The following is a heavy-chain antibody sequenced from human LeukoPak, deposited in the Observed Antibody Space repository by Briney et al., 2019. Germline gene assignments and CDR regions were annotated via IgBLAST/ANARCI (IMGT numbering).Heavy chain of an antibody. CDR1: GGTFSSYA. J-gene: IGHJ4*02. CDR3: ARQTITMIVVVTDSPFDY. Sequence: SVKVSCKASGGTFSSYAISWVRQAPGQGLEWMGGIIPIFGTANYAQKFQGRVTITADKSTSTAYMELSSLRSEDTAVYYCARQTITMIVVVTDSPFDYWGQGTLVTVSS. CDR2: IIPIFGTA. V-gene: IGHV1-69*06. D-gene: IGHD3-22*01.